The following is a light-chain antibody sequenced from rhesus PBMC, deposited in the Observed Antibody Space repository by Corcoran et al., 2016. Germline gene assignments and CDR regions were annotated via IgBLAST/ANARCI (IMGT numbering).Light chain of an antibody. J-gene: IGLJ1*01. V-gene: IGLV2-19*02. CDR1: SSDIGHSDS. CDR3: SAYAGSVSFYV. CDR2: EVS. Sequence: QAAPTQSPSVSGSTGQSITIFCTGTSSDIGHSDSVSWYQQRPGKAPKLMIYEVSKRPSGVSDRFSGSKSGNTASLTSSGLQAEDEAEYYCSAYAGSVSFYVFGPGTRLAVL.